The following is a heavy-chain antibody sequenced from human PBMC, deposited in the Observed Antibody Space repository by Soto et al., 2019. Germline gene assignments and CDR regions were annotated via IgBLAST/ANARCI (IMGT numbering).Heavy chain of an antibody. V-gene: IGHV3-48*02. J-gene: IGHJ4*02. CDR3: ARVYSDYVWGSYPDY. Sequence: GSLVLSCSASRFTFSRYSMNWVRQSPGRGLEWVSYIGSSSSTIYYADSVKGRFTISRDNAKNSLYLQMNSLRDEDTAVYYCARVYSDYVWGSYPDYWGQGTLVTV. CDR2: IGSSSSTI. CDR1: RFTFSRYS. D-gene: IGHD3-16*01.